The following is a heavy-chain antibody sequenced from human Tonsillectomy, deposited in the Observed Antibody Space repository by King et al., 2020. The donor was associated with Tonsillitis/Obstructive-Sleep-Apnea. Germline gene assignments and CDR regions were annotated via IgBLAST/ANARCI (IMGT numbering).Heavy chain of an antibody. D-gene: IGHD4-23*01. CDR1: GGSISSYY. V-gene: IGHV4-4*07. CDR3: ARDSLDQYGGKPRDYYYYYGMDV. J-gene: IGHJ6*02. Sequence: QLQESGPGLVKPSETLSLTCTVSGGSISSYYWSWIRQPAGKGLEWIGRIYTSGSTNYNPSLKSRVTMSVDTSKNQFSLKLSSVTAADTAVYYCARDSLDQYGGKPRDYYYYYGMDVWGQGTTVTVSS. CDR2: IYTSGST.